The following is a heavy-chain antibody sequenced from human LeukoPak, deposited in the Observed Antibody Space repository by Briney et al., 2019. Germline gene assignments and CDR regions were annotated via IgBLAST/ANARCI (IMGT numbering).Heavy chain of an antibody. CDR2: INHSGST. Sequence: TSETLSLTCAVYGGSFSGYYWSWIRQPPGKGLEWIGEINHSGSTNYNPSLKSRVTISVDTSKNQFSLKLSSVTAADTAVYYCARRRPLVVVAATLRSSWFDPWGQGTLVTVSS. J-gene: IGHJ5*02. CDR3: ARRRPLVVVAATLRSSWFDP. D-gene: IGHD2-15*01. CDR1: GGSFSGYY. V-gene: IGHV4-34*01.